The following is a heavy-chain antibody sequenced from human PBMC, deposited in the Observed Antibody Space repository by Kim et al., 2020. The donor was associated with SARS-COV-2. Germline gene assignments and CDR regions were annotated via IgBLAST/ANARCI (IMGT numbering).Heavy chain of an antibody. CDR3: ARGPHYYGTGSYMIGDYYYYYYGMDV. J-gene: IGHJ6*02. V-gene: IGHV4-34*01. D-gene: IGHD3-10*01. CDR1: GGSFSGYY. CDR2: ITHSGST. Sequence: SETLSLTCAVYGGSFSGYYWSWIRHPPGQVLAWIGEITHSGSTNYNPSLKSRVTITVDTSKNQFSLKLSSVTAADTAVYYCARGPHYYGTGSYMIGDYYYYYYGMDVWGQGTTVTVSS.